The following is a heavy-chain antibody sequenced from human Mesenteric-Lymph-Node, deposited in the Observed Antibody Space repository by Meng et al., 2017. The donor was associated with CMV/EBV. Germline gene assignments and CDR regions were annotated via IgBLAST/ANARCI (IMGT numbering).Heavy chain of an antibody. CDR3: ARCITIIGVVIGSYYFDY. Sequence: GESLKISCAASGFTFSSYWMSWVRQAPGKGLEWVANIKQDGSEKYYVDSVKGRFTISRDNAKNSLYLQMNSLRAEDTAVYYCARCITIIGVVIGSYYFDYWGQGTLVTVSS. V-gene: IGHV3-7*01. CDR2: IKQDGSEK. D-gene: IGHD3-3*01. J-gene: IGHJ4*02. CDR1: GFTFSSYW.